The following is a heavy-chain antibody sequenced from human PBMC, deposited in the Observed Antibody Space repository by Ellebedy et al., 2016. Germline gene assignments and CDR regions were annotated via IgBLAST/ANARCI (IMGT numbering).Heavy chain of an antibody. Sequence: ASVKVSCXASGYTFTGYYMHWVRQAPGQGLEWMGWINPNSGGTNYAQKFQGRVTMTRDTSISTAYMELSRLRSDDTAVYYCARVVTPVGSSSKNNWFNPWGQGTLVTVSS. J-gene: IGHJ5*02. CDR3: ARVVTPVGSSSKNNWFNP. D-gene: IGHD6-13*01. CDR2: INPNSGGT. V-gene: IGHV1-2*02. CDR1: GYTFTGYY.